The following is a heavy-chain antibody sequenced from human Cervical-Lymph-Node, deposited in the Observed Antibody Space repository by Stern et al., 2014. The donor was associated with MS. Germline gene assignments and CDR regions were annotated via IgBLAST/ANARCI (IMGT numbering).Heavy chain of an antibody. D-gene: IGHD4-23*01. J-gene: IGHJ4*02. V-gene: IGHV3-21*01. CDR2: ISSGGSYI. CDR1: GFTFSSYS. CDR3: ARGRGGNYRYYFDY. Sequence: EVQLVESGGGMVKPGGSLRLSCAAYGFTFSSYSMNWVRQAPGKGLEWVASISSGGSYIYYADSLNGRLRICRDNAKNSLYLQMNSLRAEDTAVYYCARGRGGNYRYYFDYWGQGTLVTVSS.